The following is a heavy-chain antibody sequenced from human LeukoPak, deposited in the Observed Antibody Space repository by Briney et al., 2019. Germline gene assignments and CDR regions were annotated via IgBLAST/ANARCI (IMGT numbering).Heavy chain of an antibody. CDR2: IYYSGST. Sequence: PSETLSLTCTVSGGSISSSSYYWGWIRQPPGKGLEWIGSIYYSGSTYYNPSLKSRVTISVDTSKNQFSLKLSSVTAADTAVYYCARDQALLWFGYAFDIWGQGTMVTVSS. CDR1: GGSISSSSYY. CDR3: ARDQALLWFGYAFDI. J-gene: IGHJ3*02. V-gene: IGHV4-39*07. D-gene: IGHD3-10*01.